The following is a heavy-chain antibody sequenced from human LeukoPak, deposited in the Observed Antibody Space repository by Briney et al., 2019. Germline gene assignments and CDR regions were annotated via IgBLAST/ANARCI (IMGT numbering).Heavy chain of an antibody. Sequence: SETLSLTCTVSGGSISSFYWSWIRQPPGKGLECIGYLSHSDTTTYNPSLKSRVTISVDTSKNQFSLKLTSVTAADTAVYYCARDKGLPQAFDIWGQGTMVTVSS. V-gene: IGHV4-59*01. CDR1: GGSISSFY. CDR2: LSHSDTT. D-gene: IGHD5/OR15-5a*01. CDR3: ARDKGLPQAFDI. J-gene: IGHJ3*02.